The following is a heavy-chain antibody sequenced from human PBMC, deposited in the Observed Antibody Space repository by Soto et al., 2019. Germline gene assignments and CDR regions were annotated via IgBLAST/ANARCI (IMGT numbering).Heavy chain of an antibody. J-gene: IGHJ4*02. CDR2: FDPEDGET. CDR1: GYTLTELS. D-gene: IGHD1-26*01. Sequence: ASVKVSCKVSGYTLTELSMHWVRQAPGKGLEWMGGFDPEDGETIYAQKFQGRVTMTEDTSTDTAYMELSSLRSEDTAVYYCATDTLTYSGSYFDYWGQGTLVTVSS. V-gene: IGHV1-24*01. CDR3: ATDTLTYSGSYFDY.